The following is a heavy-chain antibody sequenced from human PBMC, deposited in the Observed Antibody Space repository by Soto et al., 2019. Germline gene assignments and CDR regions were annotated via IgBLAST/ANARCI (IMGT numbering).Heavy chain of an antibody. CDR1: GFTFSSYG. CDR3: ARDRITMVRGVMVY. CDR2: IWYDGSNK. V-gene: IGHV3-33*01. D-gene: IGHD3-10*01. J-gene: IGHJ4*02. Sequence: PGGSLRLSCAACGFTFSSYGMHWVRQAPGKGLEWVAVIWYDGSNKYYADSVKGRFTISRDNSKNTLYLQMNSLRAEDTAVYYCARDRITMVRGVMVYWGQGTLVTVSS.